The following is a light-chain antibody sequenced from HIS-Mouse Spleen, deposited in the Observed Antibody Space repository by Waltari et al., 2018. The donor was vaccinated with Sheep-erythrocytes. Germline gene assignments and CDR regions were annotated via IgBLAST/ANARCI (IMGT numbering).Light chain of an antibody. V-gene: IGKV1D-13*01. CDR1: QGISSA. J-gene: IGKJ1*01. CDR2: DTS. Sequence: AIQLTQSPSSLSASVGDRVTITCRASQGISSALAWYQQKPGKAPKLLIYDTSSLESGVPARFSGRGSGTDFTLTISSLQPEDFATYYCQQFNNYPRTFGQGTKVEIK. CDR3: QQFNNYPRT.